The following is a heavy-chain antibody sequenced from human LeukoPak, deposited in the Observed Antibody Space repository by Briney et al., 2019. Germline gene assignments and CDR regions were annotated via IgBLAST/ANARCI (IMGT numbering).Heavy chain of an antibody. CDR1: GYTFSSYG. CDR3: AREGPSGSYIDY. J-gene: IGHJ4*02. D-gene: IGHD1-26*01. Sequence: ASVKVSCKASGYTFSSYGISWVRQAPGQGLEWMGWISGYNGNTHYAQKLQGRVTMTTDTSTSTAYMELSSLRSEDTAVYYCAREGPSGSYIDYWGQGTLVTVSS. CDR2: ISGYNGNT. V-gene: IGHV1-18*01.